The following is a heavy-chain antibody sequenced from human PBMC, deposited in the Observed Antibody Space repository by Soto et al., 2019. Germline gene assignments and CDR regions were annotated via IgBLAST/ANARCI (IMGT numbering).Heavy chain of an antibody. V-gene: IGHV3-30*18. CDR3: AKSFSSSWHWLDY. D-gene: IGHD6-13*01. J-gene: IGHJ4*02. Sequence: QVQLVESGGGVAQPGRSLRLSCAASGFTFSSYGMHWVRQAPGKGLEWVAVISYDGSNKYYADSVKGRFTISRDNSKNTLYLQMNSLRAEDTAVYYCAKSFSSSWHWLDYWGQGTLVTVSS. CDR2: ISYDGSNK. CDR1: GFTFSSYG.